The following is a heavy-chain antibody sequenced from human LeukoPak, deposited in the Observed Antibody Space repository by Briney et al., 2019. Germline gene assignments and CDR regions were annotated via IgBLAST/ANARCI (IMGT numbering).Heavy chain of an antibody. D-gene: IGHD3-9*01. Sequence: GGSLRLSCAASGFTFSSYWMSWVRQAPGKGLEWVANIKQDGSEKYYVDSVKGRFTISRDNAKNSLYLQMNSLRAEDTAVYYCARVGGIYFDWLLPYFDYWGQGTLVTVSS. J-gene: IGHJ4*02. CDR3: ARVGGIYFDWLLPYFDY. CDR2: IKQDGSEK. CDR1: GFTFSSYW. V-gene: IGHV3-7*01.